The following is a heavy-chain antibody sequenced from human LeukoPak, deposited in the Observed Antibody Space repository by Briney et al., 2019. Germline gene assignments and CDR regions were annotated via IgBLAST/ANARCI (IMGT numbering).Heavy chain of an antibody. D-gene: IGHD3-22*01. Sequence: GESLKISCKGSGYSFTSYWIGWVRQMPGKGPEWMGIIYPGDSDTRYSPSFQGQVTISADKSISTAYLQWSSLKASDTAMYYCARGSDDYYDSSGYWADPWGQGTLVTVSS. CDR1: GYSFTSYW. J-gene: IGHJ5*02. V-gene: IGHV5-51*01. CDR2: IYPGDSDT. CDR3: ARGSDDYYDSSGYWADP.